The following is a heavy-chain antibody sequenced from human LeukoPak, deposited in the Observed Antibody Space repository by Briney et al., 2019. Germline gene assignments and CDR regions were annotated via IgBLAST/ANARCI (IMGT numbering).Heavy chain of an antibody. CDR2: IIPIFGTA. CDR3: AGGYGTYYYYYMDV. CDR1: GGTFSSYA. D-gene: IGHD3-22*01. J-gene: IGHJ6*03. V-gene: IGHV1-69*06. Sequence: GASVKVSCKASGGTFSSYAISWVRQAPGQGLEWMGGIIPIFGTANYAQKFQGRVTITADKSTSTAYMELSSLRSEDTAVYYCAGGYGTYYYYYMDVWGKGTTVTVSS.